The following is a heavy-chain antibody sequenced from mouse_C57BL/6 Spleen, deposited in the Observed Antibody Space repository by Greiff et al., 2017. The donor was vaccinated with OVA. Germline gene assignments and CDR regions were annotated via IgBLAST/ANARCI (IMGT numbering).Heavy chain of an antibody. CDR3: ARGTTVVATYDAMDY. CDR2: IDPNSGGT. D-gene: IGHD1-1*01. Sequence: QVQLKQPGAELVKPGASVKLSCKASGYTFTSYWMHWVKQRPGRGLEWIGMIDPNSGGTKYNEKFKSKATLTVDKPSSTAYMQLSSLTSEDSAVYYCARGTTVVATYDAMDYWGQGTSVTVSS. V-gene: IGHV1-72*01. CDR1: GYTFTSYW. J-gene: IGHJ4*01.